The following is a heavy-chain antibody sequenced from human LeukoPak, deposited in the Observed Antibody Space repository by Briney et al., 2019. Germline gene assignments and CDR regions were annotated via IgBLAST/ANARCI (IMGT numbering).Heavy chain of an antibody. V-gene: IGHV4-59*01. Sequence: SETLSLTCTVSGGSISSYYWSWIRQPPGKGLEWIGYIYYSGSTNYNPSLKSRVTISVDTSKNQFSLKLSSVTAADTAVYYCAKYYCSSTSCYAGRGAFDIWGQGTMVTVSS. J-gene: IGHJ3*02. CDR1: GGSISSYY. CDR3: AKYYCSSTSCYAGRGAFDI. CDR2: IYYSGST. D-gene: IGHD2-2*01.